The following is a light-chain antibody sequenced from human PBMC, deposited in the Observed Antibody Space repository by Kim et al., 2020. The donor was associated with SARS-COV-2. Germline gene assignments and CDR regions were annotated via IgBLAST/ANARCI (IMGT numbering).Light chain of an antibody. CDR2: TVS. Sequence: PSCSSCRTSQSLVNNKRNIYLNWFHQRPGQSPRRLIYTVSNWEFGVPFRFSGSGSGTDFTLKISRLEAEDVGFYYWMQSSHWPFTFGGGTKVDIK. V-gene: IGKV2D-30*01. CDR3: MQSSHWPFT. J-gene: IGKJ4*01. CDR1: QSLVNNKRNIY.